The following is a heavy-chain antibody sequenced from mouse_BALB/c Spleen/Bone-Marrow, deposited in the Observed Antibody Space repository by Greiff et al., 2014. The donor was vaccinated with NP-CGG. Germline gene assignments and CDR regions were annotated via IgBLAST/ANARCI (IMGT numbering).Heavy chain of an antibody. CDR1: GYTFTSYW. CDR3: TREGYYGSSYVDY. CDR2: IYPSDSYT. Sequence: QVQLQQPGAELVRPGASVRLSCKASGYTFTSYWINWVKQRPGQGLEWIGNIYPSDSYTNYNQKFKDKATLTVDKSSSTAYMQLSSPTSEDSAVYYCTREGYYGSSYVDYWGKAPLSQSPQ. D-gene: IGHD1-1*01. V-gene: IGHV1-69*02. J-gene: IGHJ2*01.